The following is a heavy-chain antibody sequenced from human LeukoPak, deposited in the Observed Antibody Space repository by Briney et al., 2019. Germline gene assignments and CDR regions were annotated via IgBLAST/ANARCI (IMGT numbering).Heavy chain of an antibody. V-gene: IGHV4-4*07. CDR2: IYTSGST. CDR1: GGSISSYY. D-gene: IGHD3-3*01. J-gene: IGHJ6*03. CDR3: AREGDFWSGLENYMDV. Sequence: PSETLSLTCIVSGGSISSYYWSWIRQPAGRGLEWIGRIYTSGSTNYNPSLKSRVTMSVDTSKNQFSLKLSSVTAADTAVYYCAREGDFWSGLENYMDVWGKGTTVTVSS.